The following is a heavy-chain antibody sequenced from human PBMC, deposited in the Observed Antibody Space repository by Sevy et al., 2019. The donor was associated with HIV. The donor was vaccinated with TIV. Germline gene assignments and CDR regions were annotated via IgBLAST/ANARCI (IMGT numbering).Heavy chain of an antibody. Sequence: GGSLRLSCVASGFTFSSYSMNWVRQAPGKGLEWVSYISSSGSVKYYADSVKGRFTISRDNAKKSLYLQMNGLTDEDTAVYFCARDGQWELLSGGDYWGQGTLVTVSS. CDR1: GFTFSSYS. V-gene: IGHV3-48*02. J-gene: IGHJ4*02. CDR2: ISSSGSVK. D-gene: IGHD1-26*01. CDR3: ARDGQWELLSGGDY.